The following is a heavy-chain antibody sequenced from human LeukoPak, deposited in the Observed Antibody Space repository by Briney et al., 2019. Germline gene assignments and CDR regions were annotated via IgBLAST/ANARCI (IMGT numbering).Heavy chain of an antibody. CDR1: GYAFNTYD. CDR2: ISAYNGDT. CDR3: ARACSSTSCHRAFDI. Sequence: ASVRVSCKASGYAFNTYDINWVRQAPGQGLEWMGWISAYNGDTNYAQKLQGRVTMTTDTSTSTAYMELRSLRSDDTAVYYCARACSSTSCHRAFDIWGQGTMVTVSS. J-gene: IGHJ3*02. D-gene: IGHD2-2*01. V-gene: IGHV1-18*01.